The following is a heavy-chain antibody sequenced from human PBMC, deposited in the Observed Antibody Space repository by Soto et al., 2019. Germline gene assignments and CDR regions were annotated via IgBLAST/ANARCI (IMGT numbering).Heavy chain of an antibody. CDR2: IDPRDFST. CDR3: SRRHHGGVPPAEDLDL. D-gene: IGHD2-8*02. CDR1: GFTFGNYL. V-gene: IGHV5-51*01. J-gene: IGHJ5*02. Sequence: RGESLKISCKGSGFTFGNYLISWARQMPVKGLEWLGIIDPRDFSTLYSPSFQGHVTISVDNSITTAYLQWSSLRASDTAIYYCSRRHHGGVPPAEDLDLCGQGTLVTLCS.